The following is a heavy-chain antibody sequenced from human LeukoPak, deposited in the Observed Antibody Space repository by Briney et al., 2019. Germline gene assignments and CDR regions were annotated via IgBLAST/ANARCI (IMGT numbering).Heavy chain of an antibody. D-gene: IGHD3-3*01. J-gene: IGHJ6*02. CDR1: GFTFSDYY. Sequence: GGSLRLFCAASGFTFSDYYMSWNRQAPGKGLEWVSYISTSGSTIYYADSVKGRFTISRDNAKNSLYLQMNSLRAEDTAVYYCARDDPYDLWSSLQLLDVWGQGTTVTVSS. CDR3: ARDDPYDLWSSLQLLDV. CDR2: ISTSGSTI. V-gene: IGHV3-11*01.